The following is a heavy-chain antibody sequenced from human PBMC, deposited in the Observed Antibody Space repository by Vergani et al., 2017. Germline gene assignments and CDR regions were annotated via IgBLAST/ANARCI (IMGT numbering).Heavy chain of an antibody. CDR1: GFTFSNAW. CDR3: AKSYYYDSSGYLHTEYFQH. Sequence: EVQLVESGGGLVKPGGSLRLSCAASGFTFSNAWMSWVRQAPGKGLEWVGRIKSKTDGGTTDYAAPVKGRFTISRDNSKNTLYLQMNSLRAEDTAVYYCAKSYYYDSSGYLHTEYFQHWGQGTLVTVSS. V-gene: IGHV3-15*01. D-gene: IGHD3-22*01. J-gene: IGHJ1*01. CDR2: IKSKTDGGTT.